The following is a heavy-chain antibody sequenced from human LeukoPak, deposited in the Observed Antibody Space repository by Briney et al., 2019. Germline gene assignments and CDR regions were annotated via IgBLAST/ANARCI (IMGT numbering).Heavy chain of an antibody. CDR3: VRKLYSTSDDY. J-gene: IGHJ4*02. V-gene: IGHV3-66*01. CDR2: IYSGSST. Sequence: AGGSLRPSCAASGFTVSTNYMSWVRQAPGKGLEWVSVIYSGSSTYYAGSVKGRFTISRDNSKNTLYLQMNSLRAEDTAVYYCVRKLYSTSDDYWGQGTLVTVSS. CDR1: GFTVSTNY. D-gene: IGHD2-2*01.